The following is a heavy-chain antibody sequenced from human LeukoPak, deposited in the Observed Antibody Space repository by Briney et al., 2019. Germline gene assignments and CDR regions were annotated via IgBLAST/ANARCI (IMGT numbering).Heavy chain of an antibody. D-gene: IGHD2-2*01. CDR2: ISGSGGST. J-gene: IGHJ4*02. V-gene: IGHV3-23*01. CDR3: AKVLSPYCSSTNCYNFDY. CDR1: GFTFSSYW. Sequence: PGGSLRLSCAASGFTFSSYWMSWVRQAPGKGLEWVSAISGSGGSTYYADSVKGRFTISRDNSKNTLYLQMNSLRAEDTAVYYCAKVLSPYCSSTNCYNFDYWGQGTLVTVSS.